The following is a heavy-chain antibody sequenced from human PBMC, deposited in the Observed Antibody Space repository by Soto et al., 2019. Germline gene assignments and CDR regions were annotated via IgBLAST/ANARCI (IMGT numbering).Heavy chain of an antibody. V-gene: IGHV1-69*10. CDR2: IIPLLGIA. CDR3: ATKVEYSSSDAFDM. CDR1: GGTFRSYG. D-gene: IGHD6-6*01. J-gene: IGHJ3*02. Sequence: AVKVSCKASGGTFRSYGISWVRQPPGQGLEWMGEIIPLLGIANYAQRFQGRVTITANKSTSTGYMELMSLRSEETAVYYCATKVEYSSSDAFDMWGQGTMVTVSS.